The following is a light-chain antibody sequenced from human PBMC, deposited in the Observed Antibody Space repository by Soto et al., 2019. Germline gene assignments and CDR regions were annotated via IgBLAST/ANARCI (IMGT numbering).Light chain of an antibody. CDR1: KSNIGAAFD. CDR3: QSYDSTLSAWV. CDR2: GNN. Sequence: QSVLTQPPSVSGAPGQRVTISCTGNKSNIGAAFDVHWYQHLPGTAPKLLMYGNNNRPSGVPVRFSASKSVSSASLAISGRQAEDEADYYCQSYDSTLSAWVFGGGTKVTVL. J-gene: IGLJ3*02. V-gene: IGLV1-40*01.